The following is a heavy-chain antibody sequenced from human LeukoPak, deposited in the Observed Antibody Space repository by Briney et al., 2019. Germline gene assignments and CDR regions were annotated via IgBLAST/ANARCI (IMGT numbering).Heavy chain of an antibody. J-gene: IGHJ4*02. D-gene: IGHD3-3*01. CDR3: AKDKYDFWSGYYGY. CDR1: GFTFSSYG. CDR2: ISGSGGST. Sequence: GGSLRLSCAASGFTFSSYGMHWVRQAPGKGLEWVSAISGSGGSTYYADSVKGRFTISRDNSKNTLYLQMNSLRAEDTAVYYCAKDKYDFWSGYYGYWGQGTLVTVSS. V-gene: IGHV3-23*01.